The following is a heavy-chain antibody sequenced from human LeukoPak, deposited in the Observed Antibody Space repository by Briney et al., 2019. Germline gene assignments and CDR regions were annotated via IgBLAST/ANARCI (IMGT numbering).Heavy chain of an antibody. Sequence: GGSLRLSRAASGFTVSTNYMSWVRQAPGKGLEWVSLIYSGGTTYYADSVKGRFTISRDNSKNTLYLQMNSLTAEDTAVYYCARTFLSGDGYKVGYFDYWGQGTLVTVSS. CDR3: ARTFLSGDGYKVGYFDY. CDR2: IYSGGTT. CDR1: GFTVSTNY. J-gene: IGHJ4*02. D-gene: IGHD5-24*01. V-gene: IGHV3-53*01.